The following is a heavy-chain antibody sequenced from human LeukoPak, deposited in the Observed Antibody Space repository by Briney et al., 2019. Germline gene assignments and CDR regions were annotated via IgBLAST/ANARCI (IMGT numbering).Heavy chain of an antibody. CDR2: ISYSGST. CDR1: AGSISSSSYY. CDR3: ARTRPPLTYYYDSSGYLAFDC. V-gene: IGHV4-39*01. J-gene: IGHJ4*02. Sequence: SETLSLPCTASAGSISSSSYYWGLIRQPPGKGLEWFGSISYSGSTYYKPSLKSRVTISVDTAKNQLSLKLSSLTAEDTAVYYCARTRPPLTYYYDSSGYLAFDCWDRGTLVTVSS. D-gene: IGHD3-22*01.